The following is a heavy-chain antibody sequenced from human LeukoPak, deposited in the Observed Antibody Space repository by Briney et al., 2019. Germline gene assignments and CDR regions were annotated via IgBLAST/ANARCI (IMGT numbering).Heavy chain of an antibody. CDR2: IYPRDSDT. J-gene: IGHJ4*02. D-gene: IGHD1-26*01. CDR3: ARRGRGASDLLYYFHN. V-gene: IGHV5-51*01. Sequence: GESLEISCKGSGYSFSVNWIGWVRQMPGKGLEWMGIIYPRDSDTRYSPSFQGQVTISADKSISTAYVQWSSLKASDTAIYYCARRGRGASDLLYYFHNWGKETLVSVSS. CDR1: GYSFSVNW.